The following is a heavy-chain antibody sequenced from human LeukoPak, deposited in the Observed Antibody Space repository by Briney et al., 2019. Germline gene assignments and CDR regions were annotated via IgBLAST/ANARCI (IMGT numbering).Heavy chain of an antibody. V-gene: IGHV1-18*01. J-gene: IGHJ4*01. CDR3: ARDCDRSGYFCY. D-gene: IGHD3-22*01. CDR2: ISAYNGNT. Sequence: GASVKVSCKASGYTFPSYGLSWVRQAPGQGLEWIGWISAYNGNTNYAQKLLGRVTMTTDTSTSTAYMELRSLRSDDTAVYYCARDCDRSGYFCYWGHGTLVTVSS. CDR1: GYTFPSYG.